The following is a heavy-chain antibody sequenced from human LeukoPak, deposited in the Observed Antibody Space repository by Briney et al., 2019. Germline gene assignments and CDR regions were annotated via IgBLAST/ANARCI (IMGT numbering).Heavy chain of an antibody. CDR2: ISSSSTSI. J-gene: IGHJ4*02. CDR1: GFTLSSYS. CDR3: AREDVGSDY. V-gene: IGHV3-48*01. Sequence: GGSLRLSCEASGFTLSSYSMNWVRQAPGKGLEWVSYISSSSTSILYANSVKGRFTMSRDNAENSMYLQMNSLRVEDRAVYCCAREDVGSDYWGQGTIVTVSS.